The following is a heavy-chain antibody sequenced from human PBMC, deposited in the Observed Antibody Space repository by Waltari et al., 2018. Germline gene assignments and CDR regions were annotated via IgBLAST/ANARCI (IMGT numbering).Heavy chain of an antibody. CDR1: GFTFSSYA. CDR2: ISGSGGST. J-gene: IGHJ3*02. Sequence: RLSCADSGFTFSSYAMSWVRQAPGKGLEWVSAISGSGGSTYYADSVKGRFTISRDNSKNTLYLQMNSLRAEDTAVYYCAKDLGVAHFVNAFDIWGQGTMVTVSS. CDR3: AKDLGVAHFVNAFDI. D-gene: IGHD3-16*01. V-gene: IGHV3-23*01.